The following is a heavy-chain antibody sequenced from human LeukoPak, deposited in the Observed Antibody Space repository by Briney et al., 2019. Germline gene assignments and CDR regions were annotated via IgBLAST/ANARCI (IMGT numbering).Heavy chain of an antibody. V-gene: IGHV1-8*01. J-gene: IGHJ5*02. Sequence: AASVKVSCKASGYTFTSYDINWVRQATGQGLEWMGWINPNSGNTGYAQKFQGRVTMTRNTSISTAYMELSSLRSEDTAVYYCARTHLGYCSGGSCYSTGWFDPWGQGTLVTVSS. CDR3: ARTHLGYCSGGSCYSTGWFDP. D-gene: IGHD2-15*01. CDR1: GYTFTSYD. CDR2: INPNSGNT.